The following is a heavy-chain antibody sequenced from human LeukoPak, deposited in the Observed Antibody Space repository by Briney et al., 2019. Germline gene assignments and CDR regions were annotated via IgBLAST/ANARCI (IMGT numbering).Heavy chain of an antibody. D-gene: IGHD3-3*01. CDR3: ARGGYYDFWSGSFGWFDP. CDR2: VYYSGST. CDR1: GGPISSNSYY. V-gene: IGHV4-39*07. J-gene: IGHJ5*02. Sequence: SETLSLTCTVSGGPISSNSYYWGWIRQPPGKGLEWIGSVYYSGSTYYNPSLKSRVTISVDTSKNQFSLKLSSVTAADTAVYYCARGGYYDFWSGSFGWFDPWGQGTLVTVSS.